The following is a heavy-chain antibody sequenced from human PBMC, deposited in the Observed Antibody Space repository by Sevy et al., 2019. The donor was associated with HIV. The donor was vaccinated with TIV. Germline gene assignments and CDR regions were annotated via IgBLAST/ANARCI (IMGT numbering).Heavy chain of an antibody. CDR2: ISAYNGNT. CDR1: GYTFTSYG. D-gene: IGHD3-16*01. Sequence: ASVKVSCKASGYTFTSYGISWVRQAPGQGLEWMGWISAYNGNTNYGEKLQGRVTMTTETSTSTAYMELRSLRSDDTAVDYCARDRDYVWGSYPDYWGQGTLVTVSS. J-gene: IGHJ4*02. CDR3: ARDRDYVWGSYPDY. V-gene: IGHV1-18*01.